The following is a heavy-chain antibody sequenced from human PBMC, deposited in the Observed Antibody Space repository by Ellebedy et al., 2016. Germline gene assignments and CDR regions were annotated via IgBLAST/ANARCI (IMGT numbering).Heavy chain of an antibody. V-gene: IGHV3-43*01. D-gene: IGHD1-1*01. CDR2: ISWDGGGT. CDR1: GFIFDEYV. J-gene: IGHJ4*02. CDR3: AKDRLGSGAYDY. Sequence: GGSLRLXXAASGFIFDEYVMHWVRQAPRKGLEWVSLISWDGGGTHYADSVKGRFTISRDNSKNSLYLQMNSLRTEDTALYYCAKDRLGSGAYDYWGQGTLVTVSS.